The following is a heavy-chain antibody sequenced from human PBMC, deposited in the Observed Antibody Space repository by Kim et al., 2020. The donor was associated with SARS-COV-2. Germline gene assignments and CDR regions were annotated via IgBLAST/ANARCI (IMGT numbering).Heavy chain of an antibody. CDR2: TSGTGGRP. D-gene: IGHD3-22*01. V-gene: IGHV3-23*01. CDR1: GFTFTNYA. Sequence: GGSLRLSCAASGFTFTNYAMSWVRQAPGKGPEWVSGTSGTGGRPHYVDSVKGRLTISRDNSQNTLYLQMNSLRAEDTAVDYCAKGYYDSRGYYSRGAFDIWGQGTMVTVSS. CDR3: AKGYYDSRGYYSRGAFDI. J-gene: IGHJ3*02.